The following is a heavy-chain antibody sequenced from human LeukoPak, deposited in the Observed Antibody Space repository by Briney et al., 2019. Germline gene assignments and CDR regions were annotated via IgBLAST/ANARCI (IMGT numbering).Heavy chain of an antibody. V-gene: IGHV3-43*02. CDR3: GGTMADWYFEL. Sequence: GGSLRLSCAASGFTFDDYAMHWVRQAPGKGLEWVSLISGDGGSTYYADPVKGRFTISRDNSKNSLYLQMNSLRTEDTALYYCGGTMADWYFELWGRGTLVTVSS. J-gene: IGHJ2*01. CDR1: GFTFDDYA. D-gene: IGHD4/OR15-4a*01. CDR2: ISGDGGST.